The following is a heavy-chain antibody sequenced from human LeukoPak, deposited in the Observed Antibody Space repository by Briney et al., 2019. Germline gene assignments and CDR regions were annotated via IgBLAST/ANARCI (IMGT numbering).Heavy chain of an antibody. J-gene: IGHJ4*02. D-gene: IGHD1-26*01. V-gene: IGHV3-30*02. CDR3: ARDWGATPVNFDY. Sequence: GGSLRLSCAASGFNFGSYAMHWVRQAPGKGLEWVAFIHSDGSNKHYADSVKGRFTISRDNAKNSLYLQMNSLRAEDTAVYYCARDWGATPVNFDYWGQGTLVTVSS. CDR1: GFNFGSYA. CDR2: IHSDGSNK.